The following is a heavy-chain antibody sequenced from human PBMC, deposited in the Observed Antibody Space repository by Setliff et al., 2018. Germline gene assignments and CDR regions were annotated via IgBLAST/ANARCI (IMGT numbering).Heavy chain of an antibody. D-gene: IGHD3-22*01. CDR1: GGTFRTDG. CDR2: IIPVFGTA. Sequence: ASVKVACKASGGTFRTDGFNWVRQDPGQGLEWMGRIIPVFGTAKYAQKFQGRVTVTTDTSATTAYMELKNLRSDDTAVYYCARINFYVSSGYYYAPDFWGQGTLVTVSS. J-gene: IGHJ4*02. CDR3: ARINFYVSSGYYYAPDF. V-gene: IGHV1-69*05.